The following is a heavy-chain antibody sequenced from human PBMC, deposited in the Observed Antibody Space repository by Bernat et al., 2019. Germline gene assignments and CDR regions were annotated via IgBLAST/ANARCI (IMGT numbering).Heavy chain of an antibody. CDR1: GYRFSSYW. CDR3: AGRFSTVTPPDY. CDR2: IDPSDSYT. D-gene: IGHD4-17*01. J-gene: IGHJ4*02. V-gene: IGHV5-10-1*03. Sequence: EVQLVQSGAEVKKPGESLRISCKGSGYRFSSYWISWVRQMPGKGLEWMGRIDPSDSYTNYSPSFQGHVAISADKSINTAYLQWGSLKPSDTAMYYCAGRFSTVTPPDYWGQGTLVTVSS.